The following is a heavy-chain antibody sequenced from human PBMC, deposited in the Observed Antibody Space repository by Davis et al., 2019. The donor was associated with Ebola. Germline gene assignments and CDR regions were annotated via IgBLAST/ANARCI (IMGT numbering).Heavy chain of an antibody. J-gene: IGHJ5*02. CDR1: GYTFTGYG. Sequence: ASVKVSCKASGYTFTGYGISWVRQAPGQGLEWMGWLSAYNGNTNYAQKLQGRVTMTTDTSTSTAYMELRSLRSDDTAVYYCARSCATVNWFDPWGQGTLVTVSS. D-gene: IGHD4-11*01. V-gene: IGHV1-18*01. CDR2: LSAYNGNT. CDR3: ARSCATVNWFDP.